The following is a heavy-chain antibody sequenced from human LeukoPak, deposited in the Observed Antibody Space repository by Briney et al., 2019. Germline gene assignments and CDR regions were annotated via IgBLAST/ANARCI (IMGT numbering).Heavy chain of an antibody. J-gene: IGHJ3*02. CDR2: ISAYNGNT. D-gene: IGHD3-22*01. V-gene: IGHV1-18*01. CDR1: GGTFSSYA. CDR3: ARDLNQLVVVINVQDAFDI. Sequence: ASVKVSCKASGGTFSSYAISWVRQAPGQGLEWMGWISAYNGNTNYAQKLQGRVTMTTDTSTSTAYMELRSLRSDDTAVYYCARDLNQLVVVINVQDAFDIWGQGTMVTVSS.